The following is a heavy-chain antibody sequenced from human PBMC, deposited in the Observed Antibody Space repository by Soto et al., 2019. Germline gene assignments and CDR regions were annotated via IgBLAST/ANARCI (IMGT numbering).Heavy chain of an antibody. CDR1: GRSFSGYY. D-gene: IGHD6-6*01. CDR2: INHSGST. V-gene: IGHV4-34*01. Sequence: SETLSLTCAVYGRSFSGYYWSWIRQSPGKGLEWIGEINHSGSTNYNPSLKSRVTILIDAPKNQFSLKMSSVTAADTAVYYCARINAESSSSFELWYYYYGMDVWGQGTTVTVSS. CDR3: ARINAESSSSFELWYYYYGMDV. J-gene: IGHJ6*02.